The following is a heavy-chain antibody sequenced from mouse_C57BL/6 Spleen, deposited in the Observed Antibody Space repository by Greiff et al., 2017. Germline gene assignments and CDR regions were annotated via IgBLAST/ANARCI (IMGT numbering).Heavy chain of an antibody. Sequence: EVMLVESGGGLVKPGGCLKLSCAASGFTFSDYGMHWVRQAPEKGLEWVAYISSGSSTIYYADAVKGRFTISRDNAKNTLFLQMTSLRSEDTAMYYCARVNWDENFDYWGQGTTLTVSS. CDR3: ARVNWDENFDY. CDR1: GFTFSDYG. J-gene: IGHJ2*01. V-gene: IGHV5-17*01. D-gene: IGHD4-1*01. CDR2: ISSGSSTI.